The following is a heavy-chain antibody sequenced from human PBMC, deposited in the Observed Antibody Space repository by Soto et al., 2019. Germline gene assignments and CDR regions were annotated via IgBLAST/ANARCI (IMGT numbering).Heavy chain of an antibody. CDR3: ERDSEDLTSNFDY. CDR2: ISSTTNYI. V-gene: IGHV3-21*06. Sequence: PGGSLRLSCAASGFTFTRYSMNWVRQAPGKGLEWVSSISSTTNYIYYGDSMKGRFTISRDNAKNSLYLEMNSLRAEDTAVYYSERDSEDLTSNFDYWGQGTLVTVSS. CDR1: GFTFTRYS. J-gene: IGHJ4*02.